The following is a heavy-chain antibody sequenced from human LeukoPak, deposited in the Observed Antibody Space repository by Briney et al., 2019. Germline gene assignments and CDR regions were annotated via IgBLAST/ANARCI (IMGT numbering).Heavy chain of an antibody. CDR3: TRDLGGFGELLFG. D-gene: IGHD3-10*01. Sequence: PGGSLRLSCTASGFTFGDYAMSWVRQAPGKGLEWVGFIRSKAYGGTTEYAASVKGRFTISRDDSKSIAYLQMNSLKTEDTAVYYCTRDLGGFGELLFGWGQGTLVTVSS. CDR2: IRSKAYGGTT. V-gene: IGHV3-49*04. CDR1: GFTFGDYA. J-gene: IGHJ4*02.